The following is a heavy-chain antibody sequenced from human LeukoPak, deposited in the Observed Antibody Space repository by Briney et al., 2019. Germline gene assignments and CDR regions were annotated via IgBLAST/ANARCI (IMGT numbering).Heavy chain of an antibody. CDR1: GFTFRAYT. Sequence: GGSLRLSCAASGFTFRAYTMNWVRQAPGKGLEWVSGIYGSGEGQTFYADSVRGRFTISRDNSKNTLYLQMNSLRAEDTAVYYCAKDPDTAGIHWGQGTLVTVSS. V-gene: IGHV3-23*01. CDR3: AKDPDTAGIH. J-gene: IGHJ4*02. CDR2: IYGSGEGQT. D-gene: IGHD5-18*01.